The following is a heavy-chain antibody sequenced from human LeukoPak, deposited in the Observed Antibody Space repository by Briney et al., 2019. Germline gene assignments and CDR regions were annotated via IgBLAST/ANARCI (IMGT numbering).Heavy chain of an antibody. D-gene: IGHD2-15*01. CDR2: IYSVGST. Sequence: GGSLRLSCAASGFTFSSNYMSWVRQAPGKGLEWVSVIYSVGSTYYADSVKGRFTIPRGNSKNTLSLKMNSLRAEDTAVYYCARLGCSGGSCYSGEDYFDYWGQGTLVTVSS. CDR1: GFTFSSNY. J-gene: IGHJ4*02. V-gene: IGHV3-53*01. CDR3: ARLGCSGGSCYSGEDYFDY.